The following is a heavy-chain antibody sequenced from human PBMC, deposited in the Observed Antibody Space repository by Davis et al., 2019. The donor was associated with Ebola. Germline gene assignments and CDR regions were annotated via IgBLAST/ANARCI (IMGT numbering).Heavy chain of an antibody. CDR1: GFTFSSDA. Sequence: GESLKISCAASGFTFSSDAMSWVRQAPGKGLEWVSVISATGGSTYYADSVKGRFTISRDNSKNTLYMEMNGLRAEDTALYYCAKSAGTPGWFGPWGQGTLVTVSS. CDR2: ISATGGST. D-gene: IGHD1-1*01. CDR3: AKSAGTPGWFGP. J-gene: IGHJ5*02. V-gene: IGHV3-23*01.